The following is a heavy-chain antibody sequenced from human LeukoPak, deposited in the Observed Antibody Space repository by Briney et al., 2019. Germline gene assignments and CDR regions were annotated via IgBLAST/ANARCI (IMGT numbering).Heavy chain of an antibody. J-gene: IGHJ4*02. D-gene: IGHD6-19*01. V-gene: IGHV3-23*01. CDR1: GFTFSSYA. Sequence: GGSLRLSCAASGFTFSSYAMTWVRQAPGKGTDWVSAISGSGGSTYYADSVKGRLTISRDNSKNTRYLQMNRRRAEDTAVYYCAKGSLIAVAGNFDYWGQGTLVTGSS. CDR2: ISGSGGST. CDR3: AKGSLIAVAGNFDY.